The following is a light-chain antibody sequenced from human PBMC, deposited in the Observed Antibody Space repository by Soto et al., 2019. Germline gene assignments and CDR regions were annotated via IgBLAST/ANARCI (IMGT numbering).Light chain of an antibody. CDR1: RSLTRW. CDR3: QQYSTFWT. CDR2: ETS. J-gene: IGKJ1*01. V-gene: IGKV1-5*03. Sequence: DIQMSKSPSTLSASVGDRVTITCRASRSLTRWLAWYEQKPGRAPKLLIYETSILQSGVPSRFSGSGSGTEFTLTISGVQPDDIATYYCQQYSTFWTFGQGTKVDIK.